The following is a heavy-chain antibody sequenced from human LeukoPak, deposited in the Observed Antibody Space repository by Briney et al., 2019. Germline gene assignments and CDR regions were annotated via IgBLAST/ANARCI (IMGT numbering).Heavy chain of an antibody. D-gene: IGHD3-22*01. V-gene: IGHV4-59*01. CDR1: GGSISSYY. Sequence: SETLSLTCTVSGGSISSYYWSWIRQPPGKGLEWIGYIYYSGSTNYNPSLKSRVTISVDTSKNQFSLKLSSVTAADTAVYYCARHPTYYYDSSGYYLEYYFDYWGQGTLVTVSS. J-gene: IGHJ4*02. CDR2: IYYSGST. CDR3: ARHPTYYYDSSGYYLEYYFDY.